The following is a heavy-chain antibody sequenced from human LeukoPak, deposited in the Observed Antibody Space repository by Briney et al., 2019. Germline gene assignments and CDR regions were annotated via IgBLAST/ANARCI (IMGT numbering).Heavy chain of an antibody. CDR2: INHSGST. D-gene: IGHD2-15*01. V-gene: IGHV4-34*01. J-gene: IGHJ4*02. Sequence: SETLSLTCAVYGGSFSGYYWSWIRQPPGKGLEWVGEINHSGSTNYNPSLMSRVTISVDTSKHQFSLKLSSVTAADTAVYYCARGRCSGGSCYSGRYFDYWGQGTLVTVSS. CDR3: ARGRCSGGSCYSGRYFDY. CDR1: GGSFSGYY.